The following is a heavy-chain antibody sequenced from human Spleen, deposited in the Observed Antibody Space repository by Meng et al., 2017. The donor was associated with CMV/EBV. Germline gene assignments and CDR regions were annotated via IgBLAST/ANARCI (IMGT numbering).Heavy chain of an antibody. V-gene: IGHV3-30*02. Sequence: GGSLRLSCAASGFTFSTYAMHWVRQAPGKGLEWVAFIRYDGSNKYYADSVKGRFTISRDNSKNTLYLQMNSLRAEDTAVYYCANLGDYVWGSYRYTDGMDVWGQGTTVTVSS. J-gene: IGHJ6*02. D-gene: IGHD3-16*02. CDR2: IRYDGSNK. CDR3: ANLGDYVWGSYRYTDGMDV. CDR1: GFTFSTYA.